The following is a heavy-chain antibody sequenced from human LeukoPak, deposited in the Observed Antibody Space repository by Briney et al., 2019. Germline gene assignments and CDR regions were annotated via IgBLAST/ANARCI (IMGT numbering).Heavy chain of an antibody. D-gene: IGHD6-13*01. CDR1: GFTFSSYG. CDR2: ISYDGSNK. Sequence: PGGSLRLSCAASGFTFSSYGMHWVRQAPGKGLEWVAVISYDGSNKYYADSVKGRFTISRDNSKNTLHLQMNSLRAEDTAVYYCAAASPHTDFDYWGQGTLVTVSS. CDR3: AAASPHTDFDY. V-gene: IGHV3-30*03. J-gene: IGHJ4*02.